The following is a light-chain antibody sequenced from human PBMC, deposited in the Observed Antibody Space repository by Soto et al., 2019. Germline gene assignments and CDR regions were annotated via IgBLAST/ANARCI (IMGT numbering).Light chain of an antibody. CDR1: QDIRND. V-gene: IGKV1-6*01. Sequence: GDRVTITCRASQDIRNDIGWYQQKPGKAPKLLLYAAPSLQTGVPSSFSGRGPGTDFTLTISSLQPDDVATYYCQHSYSTPNTSGQSARPEI. CDR2: AAP. J-gene: IGKJ5*01. CDR3: QHSYSTPNT.